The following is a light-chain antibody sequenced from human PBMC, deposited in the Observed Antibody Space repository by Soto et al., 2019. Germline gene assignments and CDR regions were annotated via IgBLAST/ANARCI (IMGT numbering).Light chain of an antibody. J-gene: IGKJ2*01. CDR1: QSVSSSY. CDR2: GAS. CDR3: QQYGSSPMYT. V-gene: IGKV3-20*01. Sequence: EIVLTQSPGTLSLARGERATLSCRASQSVSSSYLAWYQQKPGQAPRLLIYGASSRATGIPDRFSGSGSGTDFILTISRLEPEDFAVYFCQQYGSSPMYTFGQGTKLEIK.